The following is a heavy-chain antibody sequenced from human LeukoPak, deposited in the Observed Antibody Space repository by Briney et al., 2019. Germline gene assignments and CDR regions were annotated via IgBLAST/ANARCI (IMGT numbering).Heavy chain of an antibody. V-gene: IGHV4-31*03. CDR2: TSYSGGT. J-gene: IGHJ4*02. CDR1: GGSISSGGFY. CDR3: ARVGDSSGYYYIVEY. D-gene: IGHD3-22*01. Sequence: SQTLSLTCTVSGGSISSGGFYWSWIRQHPGKGLEWIGHTSYSGGTYYNPSLKSRVTISVDTSKNQLSLKLSSVTAADTAVHYCARVGDSSGYYYIVEYWGQGTLITVSS.